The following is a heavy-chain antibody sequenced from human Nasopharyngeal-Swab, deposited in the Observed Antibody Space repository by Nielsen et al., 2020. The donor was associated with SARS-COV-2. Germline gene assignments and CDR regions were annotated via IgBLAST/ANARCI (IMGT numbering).Heavy chain of an antibody. Sequence: SETLSLTCTVSGGSISSYYWSWIRQPAGKGLEWIGRIYTSGSTNYNPSLKSRVTMSVDTSKNQFSLKLSSVTAADTAVYYCARVTRDSYNYDRFDYWGQGTLVTVSS. CDR2: IYTSGST. D-gene: IGHD5-24*01. CDR1: GGSISSYY. J-gene: IGHJ4*02. CDR3: ARVTRDSYNYDRFDY. V-gene: IGHV4-4*07.